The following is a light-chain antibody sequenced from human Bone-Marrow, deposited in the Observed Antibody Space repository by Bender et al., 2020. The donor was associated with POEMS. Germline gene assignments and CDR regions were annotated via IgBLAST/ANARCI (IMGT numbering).Light chain of an antibody. CDR1: SSDVGGYNY. V-gene: IGLV2-14*01. CDR3: CSYAGTNTYV. Sequence: QSALTQPASVSGSPGQSITISCTGTSSDVGGYNYVSWYQQHPGKAPKLMIYEVSNRPSGVSNRFYGFKSGNTASLTISGLQAEDEADYYCCSYAGTNTYVFGTGTKVTVL. CDR2: EVS. J-gene: IGLJ1*01.